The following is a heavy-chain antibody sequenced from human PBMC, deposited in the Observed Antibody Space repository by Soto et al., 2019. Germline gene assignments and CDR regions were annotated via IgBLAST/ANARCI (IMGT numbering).Heavy chain of an antibody. CDR2: INPRSGDT. D-gene: IGHD1-26*01. V-gene: IGHV1-2*06. Sequence: QVQLVQSGAGVKKPGASVKVSCKASGYTFIGYYIHWVRQAPGQGLEWMGRINPRSGDTTYAQKFQGRLTMTRDTSISTAYMELSSLRSDDTAVYYCGRDGVGATPLGWFDPWGQGSLVTVSS. J-gene: IGHJ5*02. CDR1: GYTFIGYY. CDR3: GRDGVGATPLGWFDP.